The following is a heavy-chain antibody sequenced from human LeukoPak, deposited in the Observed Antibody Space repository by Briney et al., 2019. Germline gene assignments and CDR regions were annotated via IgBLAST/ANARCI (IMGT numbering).Heavy chain of an antibody. CDR1: GFTFSSYG. J-gene: IGHJ4*02. D-gene: IGHD2-8*02. CDR2: IWYGGSNK. Sequence: PGGSXRLSCAASGFTFSSYGMQWVRQAPGKGVEGVAVIWYGGSNKYYADCVKGGFTISRDNSKNTLYLQMNSLRAEDTAVYYCARFDTGLDYWGQGTLVTVSS. CDR3: ARFDTGLDY. V-gene: IGHV3-33*01.